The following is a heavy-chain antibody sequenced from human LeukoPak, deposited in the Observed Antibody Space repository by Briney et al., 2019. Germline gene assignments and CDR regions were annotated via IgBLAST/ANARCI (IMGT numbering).Heavy chain of an antibody. CDR3: AKDGRGYNYADFDT. CDR2: ISSYSTTI. CDR1: GFTFSIYN. V-gene: IGHV3-48*01. Sequence: PGGSLRLSCAASGFTFSIYNMNWVRQAPGKGLEWISYISSYSTTIYYADSVKGRFTISRDNSKNTLYLQMNSLRAEDTAVYYCAKDGRGYNYADFDTWGQGTLVTVSS. D-gene: IGHD5-18*01. J-gene: IGHJ4*02.